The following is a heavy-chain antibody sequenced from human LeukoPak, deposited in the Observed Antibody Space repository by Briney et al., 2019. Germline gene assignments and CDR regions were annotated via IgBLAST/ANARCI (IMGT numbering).Heavy chain of an antibody. CDR1: GFSFSGYG. J-gene: IGHJ5*02. Sequence: GRSLRLSCAASGFSFSGYGMHWVRQAPGKGLEWVAVISYDGSDKKYGDSVKGRFTISRDNAKNTLYLQTNSLRAEDTAVYYCARNPNAWFDPWGQGTLVTVSS. CDR2: ISYDGSDK. CDR3: ARNPNAWFDP. V-gene: IGHV3-30*03.